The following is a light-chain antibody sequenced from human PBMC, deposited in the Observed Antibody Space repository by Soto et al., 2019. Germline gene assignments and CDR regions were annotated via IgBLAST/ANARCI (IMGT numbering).Light chain of an antibody. CDR3: AAWDDTVSGLV. V-gene: IGLV1-47*01. J-gene: IGLJ2*01. CDR2: XAX. Sequence: QSVLTQSPSASGTPGQRVTISCSGSSANIGRNYVYWYQQFPGTAPRLLMYXAXXXXXGVPDRFSGSKSGTSASLAISGXXXXXXXXXXXAAWDDTVSGLVFGGGTKLTVL. CDR1: SANIGRNY.